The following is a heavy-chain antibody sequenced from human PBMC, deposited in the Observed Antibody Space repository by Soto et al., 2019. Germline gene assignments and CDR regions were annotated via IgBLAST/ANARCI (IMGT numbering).Heavy chain of an antibody. CDR3: ARARGTMIVVAFDY. V-gene: IGHV1-69*06. Sequence: AVKVSCKASGGTFSSYAISWVRQAPGQGLEWMGGIIHIFGTANYAQKFQGSVTITADKSPSPADMELSSLRSEDTAVYYCARARGTMIVVAFDYWGQGTLVTVSS. D-gene: IGHD3-22*01. CDR1: GGTFSSYA. J-gene: IGHJ4*02. CDR2: IIHIFGTA.